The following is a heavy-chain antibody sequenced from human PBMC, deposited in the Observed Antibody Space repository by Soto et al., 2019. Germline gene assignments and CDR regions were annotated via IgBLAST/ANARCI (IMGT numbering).Heavy chain of an antibody. Sequence: GGSLRLSCAASEFAFNDFWMTWVRQAPGKGLVWVSRINSDGSSTNYADSVKGRFTISRDNAKNTLYLQMNSLGADDTAVYYCARDSSPYYDFWSGFYTYFDYWGQGALVTVSS. D-gene: IGHD3-3*01. CDR3: ARDSSPYYDFWSGFYTYFDY. CDR2: INSDGSST. CDR1: EFAFNDFW. V-gene: IGHV3-74*01. J-gene: IGHJ4*02.